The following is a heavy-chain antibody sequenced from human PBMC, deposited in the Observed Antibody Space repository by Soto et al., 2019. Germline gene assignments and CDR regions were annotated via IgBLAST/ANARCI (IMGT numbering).Heavy chain of an antibody. J-gene: IGHJ4*02. CDR2: IDPSDSYT. D-gene: IGHD6-6*01. V-gene: IGHV5-10-1*01. CDR1: GYSFTSYW. Sequence: GESLKISCKGSGYSFTSYWISWVRQMPGKGLEWMGRIDPSDSYTNYSPSFQGHVTISADKSISTAYLQWSSLKASDTAIYYCARHSSYSSSSGGYFDYWGQGTLVTVSS. CDR3: ARHSSYSSSSGGYFDY.